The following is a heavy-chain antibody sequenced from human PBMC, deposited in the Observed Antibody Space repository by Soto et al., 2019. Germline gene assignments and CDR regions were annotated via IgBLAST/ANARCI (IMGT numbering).Heavy chain of an antibody. CDR3: AGRSSGTYRAIDY. J-gene: IGHJ4*02. Sequence: EVQLVESGGGLIQPGGSLRLSCAASAFTISSKHMNWVRQTPGKGLEWVSVIYTGGSAYYADSVKGRFIISRDNSKNTLYLQMNSLRAEDTAVYYCAGRSSGTYRAIDYWGQGALVTVSS. D-gene: IGHD1-26*01. V-gene: IGHV3-53*01. CDR2: IYTGGSA. CDR1: AFTISSKH.